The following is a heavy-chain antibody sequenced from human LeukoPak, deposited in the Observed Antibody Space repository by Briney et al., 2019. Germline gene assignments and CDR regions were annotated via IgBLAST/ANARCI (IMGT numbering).Heavy chain of an antibody. V-gene: IGHV3-48*01. Sequence: GGSLRLPCAASGFTFSSYTMNWVRQAPGKGLEWISYISSSSSTIYYADSVKGRFTISRDNAKNSLYLQMNSLRAEDTAVYYCARDPLYYYDTSSYYYWGQGTLVTVSS. CDR1: GFTFSSYT. CDR3: ARDPLYYYDTSSYYY. J-gene: IGHJ4*02. D-gene: IGHD3-22*01. CDR2: ISSSSSTI.